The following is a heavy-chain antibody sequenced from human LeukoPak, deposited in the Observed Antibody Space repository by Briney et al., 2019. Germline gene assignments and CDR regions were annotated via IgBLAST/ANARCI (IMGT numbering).Heavy chain of an antibody. V-gene: IGHV3-48*01. CDR2: ISTSSSTI. J-gene: IGHJ4*02. D-gene: IGHD6-25*01. CDR1: GFTFSSYS. CDR3: ARLSTAAADSDY. Sequence: PGGSLRLSCAASGFTFSSYSMNWVRQAPGKGLEWISYISTSSSTIYYADSVKGRFTISRDNSKKALYLQMNSLSAEDTAVYYCARLSTAAADSDYWGQGTLVTVSS.